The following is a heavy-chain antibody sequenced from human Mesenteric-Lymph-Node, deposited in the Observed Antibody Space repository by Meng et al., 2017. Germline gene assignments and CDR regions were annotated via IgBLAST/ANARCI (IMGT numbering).Heavy chain of an antibody. J-gene: IGHJ4*02. Sequence: RESGVGLVRPSQTLSLTCGVSGGSITSGGYSWTWIRQPPGKGLEWIGYVYHSDNTCHNPSLKSRVTISVDTSKNQFSLKLISATAADTAVYYCAREAGRDGYATPKFDYWGQRTLVTVSS. D-gene: IGHD5-24*01. CDR3: AREAGRDGYATPKFDY. CDR1: GGSITSGGYS. CDR2: VYHSDNT. V-gene: IGHV4-30-2*01.